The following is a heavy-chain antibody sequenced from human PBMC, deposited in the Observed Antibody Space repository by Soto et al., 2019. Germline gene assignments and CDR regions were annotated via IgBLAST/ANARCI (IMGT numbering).Heavy chain of an antibody. CDR2: IKQDGSEK. V-gene: IGHV3-7*01. Sequence: GGSLRLSCAASGFTFSSYWMSWVRQAPGKGLEWVANIKQDGSEKYYVDSVKGRFTISRDNAKNSLYLQMNSLRAEDTAVYYCAREGNPLPSKHCNMSSTSCPAYYYYYYMDVWGKGTTVTVSS. J-gene: IGHJ6*03. D-gene: IGHD2-2*01. CDR3: AREGNPLPSKHCNMSSTSCPAYYYYYYMDV. CDR1: GFTFSSYW.